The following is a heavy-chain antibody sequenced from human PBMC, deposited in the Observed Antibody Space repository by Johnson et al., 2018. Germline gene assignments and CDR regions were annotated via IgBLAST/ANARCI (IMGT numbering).Heavy chain of an antibody. Sequence: QVQLVESGAEVKKPGSSVKVSCKASGGTFSTYAISWVRQAPGQGLEWMGGIIPIFGTANYAQKFQGRVTITADESTSTAYMELGSLRSEDTAVYFCAGEPPTSTMHFEAFDFWGQGTMVTVSS. J-gene: IGHJ3*01. V-gene: IGHV1-69*01. CDR3: AGEPPTSTMHFEAFDF. D-gene: IGHD5/OR15-5a*01. CDR1: GGTFSTYA. CDR2: IIPIFGTA.